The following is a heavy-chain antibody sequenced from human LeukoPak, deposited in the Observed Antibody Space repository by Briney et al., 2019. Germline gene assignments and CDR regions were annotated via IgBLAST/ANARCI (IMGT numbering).Heavy chain of an antibody. CDR1: GYTFTGYY. CDR3: ARETGRSSSWSNLNY. Sequence: GASVKVSCKASGYTFTGYYMHWVRQAPGQGLEWMGWINPNSGGTNYAQKFQGWVTMTRDTSISTVYMELSSLRSEDTAVYYCARETGRSSSWSNLNYWGQGTLVTVSS. D-gene: IGHD6-13*01. V-gene: IGHV1-2*04. CDR2: INPNSGGT. J-gene: IGHJ4*02.